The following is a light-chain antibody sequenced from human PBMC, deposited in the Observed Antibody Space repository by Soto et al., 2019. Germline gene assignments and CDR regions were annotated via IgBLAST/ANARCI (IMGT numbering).Light chain of an antibody. CDR1: QGISNY. J-gene: IGKJ5*01. Sequence: DIQMTQSPSSLSVSVGDRVTITCRASQGISNYLAWYQQKPGKVPKLLIYAASTLQSGVPSRFSGSGSGTDFTLTISNLEPKDFAVYYCQQRNSWPPTFTFGQGTRLEIK. V-gene: IGKV1-27*01. CDR3: QQRNSWPPTFT. CDR2: AAS.